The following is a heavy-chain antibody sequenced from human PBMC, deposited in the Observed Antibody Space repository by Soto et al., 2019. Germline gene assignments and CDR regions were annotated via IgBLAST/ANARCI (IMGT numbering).Heavy chain of an antibody. D-gene: IGHD4-17*01. CDR2: IYYSGST. J-gene: IGHJ6*02. V-gene: IGHV4-31*03. CDR1: GGSISSGAYY. CDR3: ASLLRPYGLDV. Sequence: QVQLQESGPGLVKPSQTLSLTCTVSGGSISSGAYYWSWIRQHPGKGLEWIGYIYYSGSTYYNPSLKSRGTISGDTSKNQFSLRLSSVTAADTAVYYCASLLRPYGLDVWGQGTTVTVSS.